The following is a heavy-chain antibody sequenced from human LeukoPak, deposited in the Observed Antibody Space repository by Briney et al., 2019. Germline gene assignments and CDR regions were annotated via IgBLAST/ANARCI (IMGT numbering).Heavy chain of an antibody. V-gene: IGHV1-18*01. Sequence: ASVKVSCKASGYTFTSYGISWVRQAPGQGLEWMGWISAYNGNTNYAQKLQGRVTMTTDTSTSTAYMELRSLRSDDTAVYYCARYSRYDILTGYPTSYYMDVRGKGTTVTVSS. CDR3: ARYSRYDILTGYPTSYYMDV. J-gene: IGHJ6*03. CDR2: ISAYNGNT. CDR1: GYTFTSYG. D-gene: IGHD3-9*01.